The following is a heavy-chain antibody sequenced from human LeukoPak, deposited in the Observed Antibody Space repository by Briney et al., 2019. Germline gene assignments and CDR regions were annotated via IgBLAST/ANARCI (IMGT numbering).Heavy chain of an antibody. CDR3: AKAHSSGRYVFDY. J-gene: IGHJ4*02. V-gene: IGHV1-2*02. Sequence: ASVTVSCKASGYTFIGYYMHWVRQAPGQGLEWMGWINPNSGGTNYAQTFQGRVTLTRDTSISTAYMELSRLRSDDTAVYYCAKAHSSGRYVFDYWGPGTLVTVSP. CDR2: INPNSGGT. D-gene: IGHD6-19*01. CDR1: GYTFIGYY.